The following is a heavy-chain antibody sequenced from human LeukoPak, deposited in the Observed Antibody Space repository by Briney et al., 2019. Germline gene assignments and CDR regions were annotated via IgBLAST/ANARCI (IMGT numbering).Heavy chain of an antibody. V-gene: IGHV4-4*02. J-gene: IGHJ4*02. Sequence: KPSETLSLTCAVSGGSISSSNWWSWVRQPPGKGLEWIGEIYHSGSTNYNPSLKSRVTISVDKSKNQFSLKLSSVTAADTAVYYCARNTLEDGYSYAQYYFDYWGQGTLVTVSS. D-gene: IGHD5-18*01. CDR1: GGSISSSNW. CDR2: IYHSGST. CDR3: ARNTLEDGYSYAQYYFDY.